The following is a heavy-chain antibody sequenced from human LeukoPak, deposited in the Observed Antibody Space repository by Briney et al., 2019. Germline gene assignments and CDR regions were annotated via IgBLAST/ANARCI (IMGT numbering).Heavy chain of an antibody. CDR1: GFTVSNNY. CDR3: AGRRVLDASFDY. J-gene: IGHJ4*02. D-gene: IGHD3-16*01. Sequence: GGSLRLSCAASGFTVSNNYMSWVRQAPGKGLEWVSVIYSGDNTYYVESVKGRLTISRDNSKNTLFLQMNRLRAEDTAVYYCAGRRVLDASFDYWGQGTLVTVSS. CDR2: IYSGDNT. V-gene: IGHV3-66*02.